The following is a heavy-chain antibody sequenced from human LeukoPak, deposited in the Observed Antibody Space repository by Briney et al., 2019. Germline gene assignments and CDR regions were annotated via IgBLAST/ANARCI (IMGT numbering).Heavy chain of an antibody. J-gene: IGHJ4*02. CDR2: ISSSSSTL. Sequence: PGGSLRLSCAASGFTFRTYSMNWVRQAPGKGLEWISYISSSSSTLYYADSVKGRFTISRDNSQNTLYLQMDSLGAEDTAVYYCAKDYNFLTGYYSDLGEWGQGTLVTVSS. D-gene: IGHD3-9*01. CDR3: AKDYNFLTGYYSDLGE. V-gene: IGHV3-48*04. CDR1: GFTFRTYS.